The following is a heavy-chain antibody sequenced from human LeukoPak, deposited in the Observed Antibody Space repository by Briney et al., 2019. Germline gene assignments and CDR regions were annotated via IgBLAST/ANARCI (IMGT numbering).Heavy chain of an antibody. D-gene: IGHD3-22*01. Sequence: SETLSLTCTVSGGSISSGDYYWSWIRQPPGKGLEWIAYMYYSGSTYYNPSLKSRVTMSADTSKNQLSLKLSSVTAADTAVYYCARLYYYDSRIDPWGQGILVTVSS. J-gene: IGHJ5*02. CDR2: MYYSGST. CDR1: GGSISSGDYY. V-gene: IGHV4-30-4*01. CDR3: ARLYYYDSRIDP.